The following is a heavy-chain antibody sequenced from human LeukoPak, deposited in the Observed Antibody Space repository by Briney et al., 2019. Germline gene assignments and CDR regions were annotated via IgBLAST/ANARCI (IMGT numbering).Heavy chain of an antibody. Sequence: GGSLRLPCAASGFTFSSYSMNWVRQAPGKGLEWVSSISSSSSYIYYADSVKGRFTISRDNAKNSLYLQMNSLRAEDTVVYYCASLSYDILTGYYMGDYWGQGTLVTVSS. V-gene: IGHV3-21*01. D-gene: IGHD3-9*01. CDR3: ASLSYDILTGYYMGDY. J-gene: IGHJ4*02. CDR1: GFTFSSYS. CDR2: ISSSSSYI.